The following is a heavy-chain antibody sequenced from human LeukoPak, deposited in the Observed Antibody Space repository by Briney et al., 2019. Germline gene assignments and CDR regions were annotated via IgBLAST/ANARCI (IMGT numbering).Heavy chain of an antibody. Sequence: PSETLSLTCTVSGGSISSSSYYWGWIRQPPGKGLECIGSIYYSGSTYYNPPLKSRVTISVDTSKNQFSLKLSSVTAADTAVYYCARLDNRGAAAGTIRYWGQGTLVTVSS. CDR2: IYYSGST. J-gene: IGHJ4*02. V-gene: IGHV4-39*01. CDR1: GGSISSSSYY. D-gene: IGHD6-13*01. CDR3: ARLDNRGAAAGTIRY.